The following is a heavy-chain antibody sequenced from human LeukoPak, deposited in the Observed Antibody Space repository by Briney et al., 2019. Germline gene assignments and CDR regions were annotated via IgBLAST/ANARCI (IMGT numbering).Heavy chain of an antibody. D-gene: IGHD4-17*01. J-gene: IGHJ2*01. CDR1: GFTFSSYG. V-gene: IGHV3-33*01. CDR2: IWYDGSNK. Sequence: GGSLRLSCAASGFTFSSYGMHWVRQAPGKGLEWVAVIWYDGSNKYYADSVKGRFTISRDNSKNTLYLQMNSLRAEDTAVYYCARGAYGDYVYWYFDLWGRGTLVTVSS. CDR3: ARGAYGDYVYWYFDL.